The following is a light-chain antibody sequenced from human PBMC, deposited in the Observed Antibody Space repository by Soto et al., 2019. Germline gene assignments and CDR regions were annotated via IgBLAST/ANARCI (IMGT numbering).Light chain of an antibody. CDR2: EVS. V-gene: IGLV2-8*01. CDR3: SSYAGSNNFV. J-gene: IGLJ1*01. CDR1: SSDVGGYNY. Sequence: QSVLTQPPSASGSPGLSVTISCSGTSSDVGGYNYVSWHQQHPGKAPKLMIYEVSKRPSGVPDRFSGSKSGNTASLIVSGLQAEDEADYYCSSYAGSNNFVFGTGTKVTVL.